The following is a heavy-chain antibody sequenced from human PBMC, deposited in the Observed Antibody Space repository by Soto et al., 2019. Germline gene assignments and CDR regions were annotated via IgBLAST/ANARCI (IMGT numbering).Heavy chain of an antibody. J-gene: IGHJ3*02. CDR2: IYYSGST. Sequence: QVQLPESGPGLVKPSQTLSLTCTVSGGSISSGGYYWSWIRQHPGKGLEWIGYIYYSGSTYHNQSIMCRVTIPADRSKNRFSVYMCCVTAADTAAYYWAREVTGSACDTWGEGTMVAVSS. D-gene: IGHD1-20*01. CDR3: AREVTGSACDT. V-gene: IGHV4-31*03. CDR1: GGSISSGGYY.